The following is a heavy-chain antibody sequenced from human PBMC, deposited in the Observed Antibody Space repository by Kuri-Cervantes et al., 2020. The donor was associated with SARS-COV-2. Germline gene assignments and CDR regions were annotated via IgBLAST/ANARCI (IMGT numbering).Heavy chain of an antibody. CDR2: IDGDGTSI. J-gene: IGHJ6*02. CDR1: GFTFSAYW. V-gene: IGHV3-74*01. CDR3: ARGDGMDV. Sequence: GESLKISCAASGFTFSAYWMHWVRHAPGKGLVWVSHIDGDGTSIGYADSVKGRFTISRDNAQGTLYLQMNSLRAEDTAMYYCARGDGMDVWGRGTTVTVSS.